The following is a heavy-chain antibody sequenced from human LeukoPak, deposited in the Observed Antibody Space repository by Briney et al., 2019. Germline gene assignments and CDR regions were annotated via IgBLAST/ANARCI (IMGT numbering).Heavy chain of an antibody. CDR2: INHSGST. V-gene: IGHV4-34*01. CDR3: ARGSIAAAGTAPSNWFDP. D-gene: IGHD6-13*01. CDR1: GGSFSGYY. J-gene: IGHJ5*02. Sequence: SETLSLTYAVYGGSFSGYYWSWIRQPPGKGLEWIGEINHSGSTNYNPSLKSRVTISVDTSKNQFSLKLSSVTAADTAVYYCARGSIAAAGTAPSNWFDPWGQGTLVTVSS.